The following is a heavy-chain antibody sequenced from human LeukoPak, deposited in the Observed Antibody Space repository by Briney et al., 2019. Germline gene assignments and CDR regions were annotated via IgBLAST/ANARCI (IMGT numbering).Heavy chain of an antibody. V-gene: IGHV1-18*01. D-gene: IGHD3-3*01. Sequence: ASVKVSCKASGYTFTSYGISWVRQAPGQGLEWMGWISAYNGNTNYAQKLQGRVTMTTDTSTSTAYMELRSLRSDDTAVYYCARDQGGRLFGVVPRHAFDIWGRGTMVTVSS. J-gene: IGHJ3*02. CDR3: ARDQGGRLFGVVPRHAFDI. CDR1: GYTFTSYG. CDR2: ISAYNGNT.